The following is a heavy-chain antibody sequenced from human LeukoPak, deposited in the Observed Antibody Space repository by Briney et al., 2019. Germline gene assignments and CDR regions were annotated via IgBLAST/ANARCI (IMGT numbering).Heavy chain of an antibody. CDR1: GFTFGDYA. Sequence: GGSLRLSCTASGFTFGDYAMSWVRQAPGKGLEWVGFIRSKAYGGTTEYAASVKGRFTISRDDSKSIDYLQMNSLKTEDTAVFYCTRDRERHDGYFQRWGQGTLVTVSS. CDR2: IRSKAYGGTT. D-gene: IGHD1-26*01. CDR3: TRDRERHDGYFQR. V-gene: IGHV3-49*04. J-gene: IGHJ1*01.